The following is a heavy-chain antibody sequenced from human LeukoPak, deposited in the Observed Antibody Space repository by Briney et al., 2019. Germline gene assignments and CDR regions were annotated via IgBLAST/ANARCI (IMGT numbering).Heavy chain of an antibody. V-gene: IGHV3-21*01. CDR1: GFTFSSYA. D-gene: IGHD3-3*01. J-gene: IGHJ5*02. CDR3: ARSGITIFGVVINPYWFDP. CDR2: ISSSSSYI. Sequence: GGSLRLSCAASGFTFSSYAMSWVRQAPGKGLEWVSSISSSSSYIYYADSVKGRFTISRDNAKNSLYLQMNSLRAEDTAVYYCARSGITIFGVVINPYWFDPWGQGTLVTVSS.